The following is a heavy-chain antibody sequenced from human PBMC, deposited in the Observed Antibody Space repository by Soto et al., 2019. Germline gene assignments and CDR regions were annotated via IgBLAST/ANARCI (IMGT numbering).Heavy chain of an antibody. CDR1: GGSISSGGYY. J-gene: IGHJ6*02. V-gene: IGHV4-31*03. CDR2: IYYSGST. CDR3: ARDRTRRVTKSGYYGMDV. D-gene: IGHD4-17*01. Sequence: SETLSLTCTVSGGSISSGGYYWSWIRQHPGKGLEWIGYIYYSGSTYYNPSLKSRVTISVDTSKNQFSLKLSSVTAADTAVYYCARDRTRRVTKSGYYGMDVWGQGTTVTVSS.